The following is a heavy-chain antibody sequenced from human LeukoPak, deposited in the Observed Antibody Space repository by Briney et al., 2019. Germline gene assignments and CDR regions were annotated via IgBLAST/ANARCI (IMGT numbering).Heavy chain of an antibody. V-gene: IGHV1-3*01. CDR2: INAGNGNT. Sequence: GASVKVSCKASGYTFTSYAMHWVRQAPGQRLEWMGWINAGNGNTKYSQKFQGRVTITRDTSASTAYMELSSLRSEDTAVYYCARVEGELDDAFDIWGQGTMVTVSS. D-gene: IGHD1-26*01. CDR1: GYTFTSYA. CDR3: ARVEGELDDAFDI. J-gene: IGHJ3*02.